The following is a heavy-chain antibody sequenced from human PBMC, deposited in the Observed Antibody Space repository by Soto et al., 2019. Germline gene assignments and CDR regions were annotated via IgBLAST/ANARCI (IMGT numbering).Heavy chain of an antibody. J-gene: IGHJ6*02. Sequence: PSETLSLTCTVSGGSISSYYWSWIRQPPGKGLEWIGYIYYSGSTNYNPSLKSRVTISVDTSKNQFSLKLSSVTAADTAVYYCARGSEDYYYYGMAVWGQGTTVTVSS. CDR1: GGSISSYY. CDR2: IYYSGST. CDR3: ARGSEDYYYYGMAV. V-gene: IGHV4-59*01.